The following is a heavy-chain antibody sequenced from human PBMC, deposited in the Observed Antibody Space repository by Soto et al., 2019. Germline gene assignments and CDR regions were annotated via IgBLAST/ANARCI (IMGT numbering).Heavy chain of an antibody. Sequence: PWVSLRLPGVGAGFSLANFPMNWDRQTPGKGLEWIPYLSPRGDNIYYTESVKGRFTISRDNARNSLYLMMIILRDEDAALYHCGKGPHPNIGWPYYLDSWRQGGTVTV. J-gene: IGHJ4*02. CDR1: GFSLANFP. D-gene: IGHD6-19*01. V-gene: IGHV3-48*02. CDR2: LSPRGDNI. CDR3: GKGPHPNIGWPYYLDS.